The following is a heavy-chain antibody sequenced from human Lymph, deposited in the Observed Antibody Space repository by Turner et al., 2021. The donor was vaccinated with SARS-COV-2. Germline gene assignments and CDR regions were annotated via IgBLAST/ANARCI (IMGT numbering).Heavy chain of an antibody. CDR2: INHSGST. CDR1: GGSFSGYY. Sequence: QVQLQQWGAGLLKPSETLSLTCAVYGGSFSGYYWSWIRQPTGKGLEWIGEINHSGSTNYSPSLKSRVTISVDTSKKQFSLKLSSVTAADTAVYYCARVWVRWWYFDLWGRGTLVTVSS. J-gene: IGHJ2*01. CDR3: ARVWVRWWYFDL. D-gene: IGHD7-27*01. V-gene: IGHV4-34*01.